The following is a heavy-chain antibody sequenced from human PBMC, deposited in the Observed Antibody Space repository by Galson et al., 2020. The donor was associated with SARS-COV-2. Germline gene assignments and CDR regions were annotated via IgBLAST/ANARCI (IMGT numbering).Heavy chain of an antibody. V-gene: IGHV4-4*02. CDR2: IFHRGST. CDR1: AGSINSLSW. CDR3: ARAPLGVAGPHRFDS. Sequence: ASETLSLTCGVSAGSINSLSWWSWVRQPPGKGLEWIGEIFHRGSTNYNPYLRGRLTISVDKSKNQISLNLTSVTAADTAIYYCARAPLGVAGPHRFDSWGQGTLVTVSS. J-gene: IGHJ4*02. D-gene: IGHD2-15*01.